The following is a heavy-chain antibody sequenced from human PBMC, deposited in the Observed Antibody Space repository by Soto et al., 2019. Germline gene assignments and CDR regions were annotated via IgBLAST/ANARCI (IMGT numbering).Heavy chain of an antibody. J-gene: IGHJ4*02. CDR2: ISSSGGST. CDR3: ARVNQWFDY. CDR1: GFTFSNYA. D-gene: IGHD2-8*01. V-gene: IGHV3-23*01. Sequence: GGSLRLSCAASGFTFSNYAMSWVRQAPGKGLEWVSTISSSGGSTYYADSVKGRFTISRDNSKNTLYLQMNSLRAEDTAVYYCARVNQWFDYWGQGTLVTVSS.